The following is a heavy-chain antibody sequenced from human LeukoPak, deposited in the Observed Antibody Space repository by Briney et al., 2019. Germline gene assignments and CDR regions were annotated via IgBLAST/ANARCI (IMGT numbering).Heavy chain of an antibody. CDR1: GYSISSGYY. V-gene: IGHV4-38-2*02. Sequence: PSETLSLTCAVSGYSISSGYYWGWIRQPPGKGLEWIGSIYHSGSTYYNPSLKSRVTISEDTSKNQFSLKLSSVTAADTAVYYCARDWDYWGQGTLVTVS. J-gene: IGHJ4*02. CDR3: ARDWDY. CDR2: IYHSGST.